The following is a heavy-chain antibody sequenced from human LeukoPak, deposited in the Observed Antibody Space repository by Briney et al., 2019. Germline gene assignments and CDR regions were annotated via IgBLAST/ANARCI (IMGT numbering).Heavy chain of an antibody. Sequence: GRSLRLSCAASGFTFDDYAMNWVRQAPGKGLEWVSGISWTSGSMGYADSVKGRFTISRDNAKNTVYLQMNSLRTEDTAVYYCARGLPNYYGMDVWGQGTTVTVSS. CDR3: ARGLPNYYGMDV. V-gene: IGHV3-9*01. CDR1: GFTFDDYA. J-gene: IGHJ6*02. CDR2: ISWTSGSM.